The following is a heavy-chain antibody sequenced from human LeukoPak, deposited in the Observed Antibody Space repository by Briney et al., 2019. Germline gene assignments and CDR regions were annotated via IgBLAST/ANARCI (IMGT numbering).Heavy chain of an antibody. CDR2: IYYSGST. CDR1: GGSISSSSYY. CDR3: ASNPYYDFWSGNDAFDI. J-gene: IGHJ3*02. D-gene: IGHD3-3*01. V-gene: IGHV4-39*01. Sequence: SETLSLTCTVSGGSISSSSYYWGWIRQPPGKGLEWIGSIYYSGSTYYNPSLKSRVTISVDTSKNQFSLKLSSVTAADTAVYYCASNPYYDFWSGNDAFDIWGQGTMVTVSS.